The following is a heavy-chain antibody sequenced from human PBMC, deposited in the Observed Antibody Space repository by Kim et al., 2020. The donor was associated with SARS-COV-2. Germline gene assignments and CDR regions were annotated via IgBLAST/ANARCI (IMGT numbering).Heavy chain of an antibody. Sequence: NPPLKSRVTLSVDTSKNQFSLKLSSVTAADTAVYYCAREGDSSGYYYFDYWGQGTLVTVSS. J-gene: IGHJ4*02. D-gene: IGHD3-22*01. V-gene: IGHV4-34*01. CDR3: AREGDSSGYYYFDY.